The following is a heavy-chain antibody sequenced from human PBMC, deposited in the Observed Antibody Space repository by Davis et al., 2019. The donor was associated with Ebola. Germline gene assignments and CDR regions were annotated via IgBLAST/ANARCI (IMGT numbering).Heavy chain of an antibody. J-gene: IGHJ4*02. Sequence: ASVKVSCKASGGTFSSFAISWVRQAPGQGLEWMGWISAYNGNTNYAQKLQGRVTMTTDTSTSTAYMELTSLTSDDTAMYYCAREVTAFCDGDCALYYWGQGTLVTVSP. CDR1: GGTFSSFA. V-gene: IGHV1-18*01. CDR2: ISAYNGNT. D-gene: IGHD2-21*02. CDR3: AREVTAFCDGDCALYY.